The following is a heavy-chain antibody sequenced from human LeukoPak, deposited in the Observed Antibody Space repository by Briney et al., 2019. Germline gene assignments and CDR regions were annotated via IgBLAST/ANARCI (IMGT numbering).Heavy chain of an antibody. CDR3: SREYFDWSRNYYYGMDV. CDR2: IWYDGSNK. V-gene: IGHV3-33*08. Sequence: PGRSLRLSCEASGFTFSTYAFHWVRQAPGKGLEWMALIWYDGSNKYYADSVKGRFTISRDNSKNTLYLQMNSLRAEDTGVYHCSREYFDWSRNYYYGMDVWGQGTTVTVSS. D-gene: IGHD3-9*01. CDR1: GFTFSTYA. J-gene: IGHJ6*02.